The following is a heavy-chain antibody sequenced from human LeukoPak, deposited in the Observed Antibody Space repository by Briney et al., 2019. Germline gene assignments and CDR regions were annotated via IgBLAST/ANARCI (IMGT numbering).Heavy chain of an antibody. CDR1: GGSISSYY. V-gene: IGHV4-59*01. D-gene: IGHD6-19*01. CDR2: IYYSGST. CDR3: ARSIGSSGWLFDY. J-gene: IGHJ4*02. Sequence: PSETLSLTCTVSGGSISSYYWSWIRQPPGKGLEWIGYIYYSGSTNYNPSLKSRVTISVDTSKNQFSLKLSSVTAADTAVYYCARSIGSSGWLFDYWGQGTLVTVSS.